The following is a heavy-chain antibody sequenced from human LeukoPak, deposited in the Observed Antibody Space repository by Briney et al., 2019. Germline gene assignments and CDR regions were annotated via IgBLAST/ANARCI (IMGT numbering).Heavy chain of an antibody. V-gene: IGHV4-59*01. CDR2: IYYSGST. CDR3: ARTGGIAAA. CDR1: GGSFSGYY. Sequence: SETLSLACAVYGGSFSGYYWSWIRQPPGKGLEWIGYIYYSGSTNYNPSLKSRVTISVDTSKNQFSLKLSSVTAADTAVYYCARTGGIAAAWGQGTLVTVSS. J-gene: IGHJ4*02. D-gene: IGHD6-13*01.